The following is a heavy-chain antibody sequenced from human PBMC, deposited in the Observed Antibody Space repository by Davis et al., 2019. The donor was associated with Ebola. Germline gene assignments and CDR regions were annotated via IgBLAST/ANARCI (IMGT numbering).Heavy chain of an antibody. V-gene: IGHV1-2*02. CDR3: ARDLSRGSPPGADY. CDR1: GYTFTSYD. Sequence: ASVKVSCKASGYTFTSYDINWVRQATGQGLEWMGWINPNSGGTNYAQKFQGRVTMTRDTSISTAYMELSRLRSDDTAVYYCARDLSRGSPPGADYWGQGTLVTVSS. D-gene: IGHD3-16*01. J-gene: IGHJ4*02. CDR2: INPNSGGT.